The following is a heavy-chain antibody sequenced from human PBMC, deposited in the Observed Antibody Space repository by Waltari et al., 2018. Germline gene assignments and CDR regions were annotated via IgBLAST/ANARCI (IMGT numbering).Heavy chain of an antibody. CDR2: INGYGTST. CDR1: GLPFITYY. D-gene: IGHD4-17*01. Sequence: EVQLVESGGGLVQFGGSLRLSCAASGLPFITYYMPWVRQTPGKGLVWVSRINGYGTSTTYADSVKGRFTTSRDNARNTLHLQMNSLRVEDTAVYYCATGDSHAFDMWGQGTLVIVSS. CDR3: ATGDSHAFDM. J-gene: IGHJ3*02. V-gene: IGHV3-74*01.